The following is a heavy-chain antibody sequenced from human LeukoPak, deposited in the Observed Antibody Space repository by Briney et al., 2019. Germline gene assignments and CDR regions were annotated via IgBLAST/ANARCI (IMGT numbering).Heavy chain of an antibody. CDR2: IYTSGST. J-gene: IGHJ4*02. Sequence: PSETLSLTCTVSGGSISSYYWSWIRQPAGKGLEWIGRIYTSGSTNYNPSLKSRVTISVDTSKNQFSLKLSSVTAADTAVYYCARGIAVVPAVSFDYWGQGTLVTVSS. CDR3: ARGIAVVPAVSFDY. D-gene: IGHD2-2*01. CDR1: GGSISSYY. V-gene: IGHV4-4*07.